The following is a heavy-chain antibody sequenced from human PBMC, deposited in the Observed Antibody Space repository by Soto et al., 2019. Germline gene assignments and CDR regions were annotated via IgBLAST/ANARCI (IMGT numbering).Heavy chain of an antibody. D-gene: IGHD3-3*01. Sequence: GGSLRLSCAASGFTFSSHAMHWVRQAPGKGLEWVAGISHDGGDKYYADSVKGRFTISRDNSKNTLSLQLNSLRAEDTAVYFCETEAKYDFWTGGYFDYWGQGTLVTVPQ. J-gene: IGHJ4*02. CDR1: GFTFSSHA. V-gene: IGHV3-30-3*01. CDR3: ETEAKYDFWTGGYFDY. CDR2: ISHDGGDK.